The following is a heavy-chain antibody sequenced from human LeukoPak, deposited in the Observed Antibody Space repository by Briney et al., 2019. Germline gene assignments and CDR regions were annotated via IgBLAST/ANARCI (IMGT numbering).Heavy chain of an antibody. CDR1: GFTFDDYA. V-gene: IGHV3-9*01. CDR3: AKDSEQWPRKTFDY. D-gene: IGHD6-19*01. J-gene: IGHJ4*02. CDR2: ISWNSGSI. Sequence: QPGRSLRLSCAASGFTFDDYAMHWVRQAPGKGLEWVSGISWNSGSIGYADSVKGRFTISGDNAKNSLYLQMNSLRAEDTALYYCAKDSEQWPRKTFDYWGQGTLVTVSS.